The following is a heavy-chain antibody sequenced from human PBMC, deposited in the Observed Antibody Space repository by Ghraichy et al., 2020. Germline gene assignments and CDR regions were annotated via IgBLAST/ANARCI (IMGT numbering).Heavy chain of an antibody. CDR1: GYTFTSYG. CDR3: ARGRRDGYNSRDLDAFDI. D-gene: IGHD5-24*01. Sequence: ASVKVSCKASGYTFTSYGISWVRQAPGQGLEWMGWISAYNGNTNYAQKLQGRVTMTTDTSTSTAYMELRSLRSDDTAVYYCARGRRDGYNSRDLDAFDIWGQGTMVTVSS. V-gene: IGHV1-18*01. CDR2: ISAYNGNT. J-gene: IGHJ3*02.